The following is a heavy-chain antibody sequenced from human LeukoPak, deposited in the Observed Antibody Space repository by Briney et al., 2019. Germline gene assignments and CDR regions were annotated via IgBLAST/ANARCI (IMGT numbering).Heavy chain of an antibody. V-gene: IGHV1-18*01. CDR1: GYTFTNYG. D-gene: IGHD3-22*01. J-gene: IGHJ4*02. CDR2: ISAYNGNT. Sequence: VASVKVSCKASGYTFTNYGISWVRQAPGQGLEWMGWISAYNGNTNYAQKLQGRVTMTTDTSTSTAQMELRSLRSDDTALYYCARSGVGYYYDSSGYYPLDYWGQGTLVTVSS. CDR3: ARSGVGYYYDSSGYYPLDY.